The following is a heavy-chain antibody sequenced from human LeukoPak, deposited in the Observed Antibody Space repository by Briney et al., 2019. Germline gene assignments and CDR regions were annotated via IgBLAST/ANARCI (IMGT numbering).Heavy chain of an antibody. CDR2: LGINGASV. Sequence: GSLRLSCVVYGFSLNTYDMTWVRQAPGKGLEWVATLGINGASVYYADFVRGRFTISRDNSKNTLYLQMNSLRAEDTAVYYCAKDSALVVPAAKGDGYDSHRPFDYWGQGTLVTVSS. J-gene: IGHJ4*02. CDR3: AKDSALVVPAAKGDGYDSHRPFDY. D-gene: IGHD2-2*01. CDR1: GFSLNTYD. V-gene: IGHV3-23*01.